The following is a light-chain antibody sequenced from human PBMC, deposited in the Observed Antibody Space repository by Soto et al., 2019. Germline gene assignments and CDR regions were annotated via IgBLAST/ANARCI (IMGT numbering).Light chain of an antibody. J-gene: IGKJ3*01. CDR3: QQYDNLPVT. CDR1: QDISNY. Sequence: DIQMTQSPSSLSASVGDRVTITCQASQDISNYLNWYQQKPGKEPKLLIYDASNLETGVPSRFSGSGSGTDFTFTISSLQPEDIATYYCQQYDNLPVTFGPGTKVDIK. V-gene: IGKV1-33*01. CDR2: DAS.